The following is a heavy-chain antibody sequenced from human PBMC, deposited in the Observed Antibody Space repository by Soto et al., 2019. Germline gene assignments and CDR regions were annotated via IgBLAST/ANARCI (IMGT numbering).Heavy chain of an antibody. CDR2: IWFDGSEE. V-gene: IGHV3-33*01. CDR1: GFTFRAYG. J-gene: IGHJ4*02. Sequence: GGALRLSCGASGFTFRAYGMHWGRQAPGKGLEWVAVIWFDGSEEYYADSVKGRFTVSRDNSKNTAYLIVNNLRAEDTAVYYCARTHAQSSGSCLDFWGQGTLVTVSS. CDR3: ARTHAQSSGSCLDF. D-gene: IGHD3-22*01.